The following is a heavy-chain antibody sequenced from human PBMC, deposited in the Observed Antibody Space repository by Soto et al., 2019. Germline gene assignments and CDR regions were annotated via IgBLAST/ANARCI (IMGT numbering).Heavy chain of an antibody. D-gene: IGHD2-2*02. CDR2: MNPNSGNT. CDR3: ARVGLGYCSSTSCHTDAFDI. Sequence: VQLVQSGAEVKKPGASVKVSCKASGYTFTSYDINWVRQATGQGLEWMGWMNPNSGNTGYAQKFQGRVTMTRNTSISTAYMELSSLRSEDTAVYYCARVGLGYCSSTSCHTDAFDIWGQGTMVTVSS. CDR1: GYTFTSYD. V-gene: IGHV1-8*01. J-gene: IGHJ3*02.